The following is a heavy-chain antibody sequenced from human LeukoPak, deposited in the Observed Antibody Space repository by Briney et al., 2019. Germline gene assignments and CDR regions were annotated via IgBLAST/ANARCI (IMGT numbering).Heavy chain of an antibody. J-gene: IGHJ5*02. CDR3: AKDPRYCSSTSCSNNWFDP. D-gene: IGHD2-2*01. CDR1: GFTFSSYW. V-gene: IGHV3-74*01. Sequence: GGSLRPSCAASGFTFSSYWMHWVRQAPGKGLVWVSRINSDGSSTSYADSVKGRFTISRDNAKNTLYLQMNSLRAEDTAVYYCAKDPRYCSSTSCSNNWFDPWGQGTLVTVSS. CDR2: INSDGSST.